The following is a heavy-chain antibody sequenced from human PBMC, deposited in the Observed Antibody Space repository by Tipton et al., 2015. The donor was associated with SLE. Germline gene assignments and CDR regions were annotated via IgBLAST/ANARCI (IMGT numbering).Heavy chain of an antibody. CDR1: GASISSYN. Sequence: TLSLTCTVSGASISSYNWNWIRQPPGKALEWIGHLYNSGSTNSNPSLKSRVTTSVDTSKNQISLKLKSLTPADTAVYYCARLRKIGYCSGGVCPNFDLWGRGSQVTVSS. CDR2: LYNSGST. J-gene: IGHJ2*01. D-gene: IGHD2-8*02. CDR3: ARLRKIGYCSGGVCPNFDL. V-gene: IGHV4-59*01.